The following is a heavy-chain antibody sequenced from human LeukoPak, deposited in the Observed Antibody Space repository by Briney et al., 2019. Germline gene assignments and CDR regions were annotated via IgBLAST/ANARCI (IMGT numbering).Heavy chain of an antibody. CDR3: AGDRDIVVVPAAMVDY. CDR2: ISSSSSYI. J-gene: IGHJ4*02. CDR1: GFTFSSYS. V-gene: IGHV3-21*01. Sequence: PGGSLRLSCAASGFTFSSYSMNWVRQAPGKGLEWVSSISSSSSYIYYADSVKGRFTISRDNAKNSLYLQMNSLRAEDTAVYYCAGDRDIVVVPAAMVDYWGQGTLVTVSS. D-gene: IGHD2-2*01.